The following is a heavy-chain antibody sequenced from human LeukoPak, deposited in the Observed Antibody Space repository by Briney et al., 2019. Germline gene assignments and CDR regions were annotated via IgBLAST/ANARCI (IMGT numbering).Heavy chain of an antibody. CDR2: ISYDGSNK. D-gene: IGHD6-6*01. J-gene: IGHJ6*02. Sequence: GRSLTLSCAASGFTFSTYGMHWVRQAPGKGLEWVTFISYDGSNKYSADSVNGRLTISRDNSKNTLYLQLNSLRGEDTAVYYCAKDSSSSNHLYGMDVWGQGTTVTVSS. CDR3: AKDSSSSNHLYGMDV. CDR1: GFTFSTYG. V-gene: IGHV3-30*18.